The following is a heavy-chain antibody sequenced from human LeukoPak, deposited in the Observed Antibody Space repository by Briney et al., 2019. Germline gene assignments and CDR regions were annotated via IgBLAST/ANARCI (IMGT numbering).Heavy chain of an antibody. CDR1: GFTFSSYA. Sequence: GGSLRLSCAASGFTFSSYAMSWVRQAPGKGLEWVSSINNNSDNTYYADSVKGRFTISRDNAKNSLYLQMNSLRAEDTAVYYCARWGDYDCWGQGTLVTVSS. V-gene: IGHV3-48*01. CDR2: INNNSDNT. J-gene: IGHJ4*02. D-gene: IGHD2-21*01. CDR3: ARWGDYDC.